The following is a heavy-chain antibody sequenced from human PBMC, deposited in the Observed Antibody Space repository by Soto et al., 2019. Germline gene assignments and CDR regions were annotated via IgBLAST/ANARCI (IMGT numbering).Heavy chain of an antibody. CDR2: ISSSSSYT. Sequence: PGGSLRLSCAASGFTFSDYYMSWIRQAPGKGLEWVSYISSSSSYTNYADSVKGRFTIPRDNARKSLYLQMDSLRAEDTAVYFCARGDTPMITGMDSFDIWGQGTMVTVSS. CDR1: GFTFSDYY. V-gene: IGHV3-11*06. D-gene: IGHD5-18*01. J-gene: IGHJ3*02. CDR3: ARGDTPMITGMDSFDI.